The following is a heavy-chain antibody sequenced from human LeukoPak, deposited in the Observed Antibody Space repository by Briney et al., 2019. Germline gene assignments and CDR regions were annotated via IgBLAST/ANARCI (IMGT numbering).Heavy chain of an antibody. CDR3: VSGTGY. V-gene: IGHV3-64D*06. Sequence: GGSLRLSCSVSGFTFSTYVMHWVRHAPGKGLGYVSAIISNGDNTYYADPVKGRFTISRDNYNNTVYLKMRNLRAEDMAVYYCVSGTGYWGQGTLVTVSS. CDR2: IISNGDNT. CDR1: GFTFSTYV. J-gene: IGHJ4*02.